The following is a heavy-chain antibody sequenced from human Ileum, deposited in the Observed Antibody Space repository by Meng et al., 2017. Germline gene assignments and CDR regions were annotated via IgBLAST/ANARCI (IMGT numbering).Heavy chain of an antibody. D-gene: IGHD4-17*01. Sequence: EVQLVESGGGLVKPGVSLRLSCVASGFSFSNAWLSWVRQVPGKGLEWVGRIESETRGLTTYYAAPVKGRFSISRDDSKNALYLQMNSLKTEDSAIYYCTTEGLRCHNNWGQGTLVTVSS. CDR3: TTEGLRCHNN. CDR1: GFSFSNAW. CDR2: IESETRGLTT. V-gene: IGHV3-15*04. J-gene: IGHJ4*02.